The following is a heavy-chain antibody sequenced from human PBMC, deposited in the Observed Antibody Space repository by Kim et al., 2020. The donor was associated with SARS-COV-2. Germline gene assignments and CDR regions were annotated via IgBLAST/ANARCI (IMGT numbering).Heavy chain of an antibody. Sequence: ASVKVSCKASGYTFTGYYMHWVRQAPGQGLEWMGRINPNSGGTNYAQKFQGRVTMTRDTSISTAYMELSRLRSDDTAVYYCARDGVLMVYAIGGGNWFDPWGQGTLVTVSS. CDR3: ARDGVLMVYAIGGGNWFDP. V-gene: IGHV1-2*06. D-gene: IGHD2-8*01. CDR1: GYTFTGYY. J-gene: IGHJ5*02. CDR2: INPNSGGT.